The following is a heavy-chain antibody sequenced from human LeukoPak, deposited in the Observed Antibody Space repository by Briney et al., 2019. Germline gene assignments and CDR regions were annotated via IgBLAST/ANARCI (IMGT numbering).Heavy chain of an antibody. CDR1: GYTFTGYY. D-gene: IGHD6-13*01. V-gene: IGHV1-2*02. CDR3: ARAIGYSSSWYLGYYYYYMDV. Sequence: ASVKVSCKASGYTFTGYYMHWVRQAPGQGLEWMGWINPNSGGTNYAQNFQGRVTMTRDTSISTAYMELSRLRSDDTAVYYCARAIGYSSSWYLGYYYYYMDVWGKGTTVTISS. J-gene: IGHJ6*03. CDR2: INPNSGGT.